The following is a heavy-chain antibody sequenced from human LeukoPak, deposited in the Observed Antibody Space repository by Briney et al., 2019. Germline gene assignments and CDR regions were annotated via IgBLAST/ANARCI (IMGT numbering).Heavy chain of an antibody. D-gene: IGHD3-16*01. V-gene: IGHV3-53*01. CDR2: IYSGGST. Sequence: PGGSLRLSCAASGFTFSTYTMSWVRQAPGKGLEWVSVIYSGGSTYYADSVKGRFTISRDNSKNTLYLQMNSLRAEDTAVYYCAGVIFGYGYVWEKVDYWGQGTLVTVSS. J-gene: IGHJ4*02. CDR3: AGVIFGYGYVWEKVDY. CDR1: GFTFSTYT.